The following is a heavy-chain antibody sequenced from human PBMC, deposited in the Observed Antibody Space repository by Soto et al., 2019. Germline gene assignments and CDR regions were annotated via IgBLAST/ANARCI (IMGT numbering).Heavy chain of an antibody. J-gene: IGHJ3*02. V-gene: IGHV1-46*01. CDR2: INPSGGST. Sequence: GASVKVSCKASGYTFTSYYMHWVRQAPGQGLEWMGIINPSGGSTSYAQKFQGRVTMTRDTSTSTVYMELSSLRSEDTAVYYCARHFLTYYYDSSEPYDAFDIWGQGTMVT. D-gene: IGHD3-22*01. CDR1: GYTFTSYY. CDR3: ARHFLTYYYDSSEPYDAFDI.